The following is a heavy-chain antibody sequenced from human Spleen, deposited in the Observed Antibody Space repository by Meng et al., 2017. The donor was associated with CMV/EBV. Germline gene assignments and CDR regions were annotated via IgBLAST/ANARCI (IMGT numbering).Heavy chain of an antibody. Sequence: SETLSLTCTVSGGSTSSSSYYWGWIRQPPGKGLEWIGSIYYSGSTYYNPSLKSRVTISVDTSKNQFSLKLSSVTAADTAVYYCARVGSLVPPQDYWGQGTLVTVSS. CDR1: GGSTSSSSYY. J-gene: IGHJ4*02. V-gene: IGHV4-39*07. CDR3: ARVGSLVPPQDY. CDR2: IYYSGST.